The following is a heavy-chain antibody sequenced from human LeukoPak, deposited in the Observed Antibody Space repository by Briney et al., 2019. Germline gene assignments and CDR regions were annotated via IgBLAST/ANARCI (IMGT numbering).Heavy chain of an antibody. CDR2: INADGSTA. CDR3: ARVNSGSRDY. D-gene: IGHD1-26*01. CDR1: GFTFGNSW. Sequence: GGSLRLSCAASGFTFGNSWVHWVRQAPGKGLVWVSLINADGSTATYADSVKGRFTISRDNARNTLYLQMNSLRAEDTAVYYCARVNSGSRDYWGQGTLVTVSS. V-gene: IGHV3-74*01. J-gene: IGHJ4*02.